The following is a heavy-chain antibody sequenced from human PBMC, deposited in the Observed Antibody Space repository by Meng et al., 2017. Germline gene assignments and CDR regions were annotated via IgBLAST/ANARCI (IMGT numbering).Heavy chain of an antibody. V-gene: IGHV3-33*01. D-gene: IGHD1-26*01. CDR2: IWYDGSNK. Sequence: LGEVGGGLVQPGGSLRLSWAGSGFTSSSYGMHWVRQAPGKGLEWVAVIWYDGSNKYYADSVKGRFTISRDNSKNTLYLQMNSLRAEDTAVYYCARDLEAFGGSHPDYWGQGTLVTVSS. CDR1: GFTSSSYG. J-gene: IGHJ4*02. CDR3: ARDLEAFGGSHPDY.